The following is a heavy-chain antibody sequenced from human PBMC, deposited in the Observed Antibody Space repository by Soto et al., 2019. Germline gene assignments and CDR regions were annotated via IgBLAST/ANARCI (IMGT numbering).Heavy chain of an antibody. Sequence: QVQLVESGGGVVQPERSLRLSCAASGFTFSKYAMHWVRQARGTGLEWVAVISNDGSNPYYADSVKGRFTISRDNSKNTLDPQMNSLREEDTAVYYCARTRYDRSAYFVQYYFDYWGQGTLVTVSS. J-gene: IGHJ4*02. CDR1: GFTFSKYA. CDR2: ISNDGSNP. V-gene: IGHV3-30-3*01. D-gene: IGHD3-22*01. CDR3: ARTRYDRSAYFVQYYFDY.